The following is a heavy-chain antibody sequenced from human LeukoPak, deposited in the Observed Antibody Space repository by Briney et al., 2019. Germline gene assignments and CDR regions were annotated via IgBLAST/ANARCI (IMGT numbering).Heavy chain of an antibody. Sequence: SETLSLTCTVSGGSISSSSYYWGWIRQPPGKGLEWIGSIYYSGTTNYNPSLKSRVTISVDTSKNQFSLKLSSVTAADTAVYYCARRRSTVTPLDYWGQGTLVTVSS. J-gene: IGHJ4*02. CDR1: GGSISSSSYY. CDR2: IYYSGTT. D-gene: IGHD4-17*01. V-gene: IGHV4-39*07. CDR3: ARRRSTVTPLDY.